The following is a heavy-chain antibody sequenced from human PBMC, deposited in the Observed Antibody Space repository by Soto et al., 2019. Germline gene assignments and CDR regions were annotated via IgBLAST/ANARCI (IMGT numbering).Heavy chain of an antibody. CDR1: GFTFDDYA. V-gene: IGHV3-9*01. CDR3: AKDRYCSSTSCHDAFDS. D-gene: IGHD2-2*01. Sequence: GGSLRLSCAASGFTFDDYAMHWVRQAPGKGLEWVSGISWNSGSIGYADSVKGRFTISRDNAKNSLYLQMNSLRAEDTALYYCAKDRYCSSTSCHDAFDSWGQGTMVTVSS. J-gene: IGHJ3*02. CDR2: ISWNSGSI.